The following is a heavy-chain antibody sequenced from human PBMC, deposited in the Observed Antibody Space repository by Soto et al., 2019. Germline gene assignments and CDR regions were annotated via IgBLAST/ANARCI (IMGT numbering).Heavy chain of an antibody. CDR2: IYYSGST. Sequence: SETLSLTCTVSGGSISSYYWSWIRQPPGKGLEWIGYIYYSGSTNYNPSLKSRVTISVDTSKNQFSLKLSSVTAADTAVYYCATQHWGSPPSEWYFDLWGRGTLVTVSS. CDR1: GGSISSYY. J-gene: IGHJ2*01. V-gene: IGHV4-59*08. D-gene: IGHD7-27*01. CDR3: ATQHWGSPPSEWYFDL.